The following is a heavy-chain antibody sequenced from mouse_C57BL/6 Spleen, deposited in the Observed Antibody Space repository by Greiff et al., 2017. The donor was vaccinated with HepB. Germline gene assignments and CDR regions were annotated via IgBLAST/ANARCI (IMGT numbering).Heavy chain of an antibody. CDR2: ISYDGSN. CDR1: GYSITSGYY. V-gene: IGHV3-6*01. D-gene: IGHD2-3*01. CDR3: ARAYDGYYDNYAMDY. J-gene: IGHJ4*01. Sequence: EVQVVESGPGLVKPSQSLSLTCSVTGYSITSGYYWNWIRQFPGNKLEWMGYISYDGSNNYNPSLKNRISITRDTSKNQFFLKLNSVTTEDTATYYCARAYDGYYDNYAMDYWGQGTSVTVSS.